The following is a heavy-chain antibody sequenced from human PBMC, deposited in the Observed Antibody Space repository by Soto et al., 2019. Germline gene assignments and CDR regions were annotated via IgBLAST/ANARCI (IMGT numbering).Heavy chain of an antibody. Sequence: QVQLVQSGAEVKKPESSVKVSCKASGGTFSSYAISWVRQAPGQGLEWMGGIIPIFGTANYAQKFQGRVTTTADESTSTASMELSSLRSEDTAVYYCARDFSDSSGPLFGMDVWGQGTTVTVSS. CDR3: ARDFSDSSGPLFGMDV. J-gene: IGHJ6*02. V-gene: IGHV1-69*12. D-gene: IGHD3-22*01. CDR2: IIPIFGTA. CDR1: GGTFSSYA.